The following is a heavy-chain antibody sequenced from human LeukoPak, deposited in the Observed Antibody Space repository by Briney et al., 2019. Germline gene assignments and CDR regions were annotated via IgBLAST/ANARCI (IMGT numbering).Heavy chain of an antibody. D-gene: IGHD3-10*01. CDR2: LSQFFRTT. V-gene: IGHV1-69*05. CDR1: GGSFRTYP. Sequence: GASVKVSCKASGGSFRTYPISWVRQAPGQGLEWMGGLSQFFRTTNYTQKFQGRLTISTDESSTTAYMELSDLRSGDTAIYYCATSGSGRSWDWFAPWGQGTPLTVSS. J-gene: IGHJ5*02. CDR3: ATSGSGRSWDWFAP.